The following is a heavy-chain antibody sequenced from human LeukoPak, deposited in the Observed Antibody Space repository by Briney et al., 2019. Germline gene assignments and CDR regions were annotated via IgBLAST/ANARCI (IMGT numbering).Heavy chain of an antibody. V-gene: IGHV4-59*08. CDR1: GGSISSYY. CDR2: IYYSGST. D-gene: IGHD6-13*01. Sequence: PSETLSLTCTVSGGSISSYYWSWIRQPPGKGLEWIGYIYYSGSTNYNPSLKGRVTISVDTSKNQFSLKLSSVTAADTAVYYCARHSSSSWYYFDYWGQGTLVTVSS. J-gene: IGHJ4*02. CDR3: ARHSSSSWYYFDY.